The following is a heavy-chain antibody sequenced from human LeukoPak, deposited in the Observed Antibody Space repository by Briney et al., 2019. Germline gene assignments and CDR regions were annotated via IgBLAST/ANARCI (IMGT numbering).Heavy chain of an antibody. J-gene: IGHJ3*02. Sequence: SQTLSLTCAVSGGSISSGGYSWSWIRQPPGKGLEWMGYIYHSGSTYYNPFLKSRVTIPVDRSKKQFSLKLSSVTAADTAVYYCARGITMVRGLRHDAFDIWGQGTMVTVSS. CDR3: ARGITMVRGLRHDAFDI. CDR2: IYHSGST. CDR1: GGSISSGGYS. D-gene: IGHD3-10*01. V-gene: IGHV4-30-2*01.